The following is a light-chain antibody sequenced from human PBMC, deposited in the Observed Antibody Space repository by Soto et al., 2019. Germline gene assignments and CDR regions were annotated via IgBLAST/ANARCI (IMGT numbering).Light chain of an antibody. CDR3: QSYDSSLSVVV. CDR2: GNS. J-gene: IGLJ2*01. CDR1: SSNIGAGFD. Sequence: QSVLTQPPSVSGAPGQRVTISCTGSSSNIGAGFDVHWYQHLPGTAPKLLMYGNSNRPSGVPDRFSGSKSGTSASLAITGLQAEDEADYYCQSYDSSLSVVVFGGGTKLTVL. V-gene: IGLV1-40*01.